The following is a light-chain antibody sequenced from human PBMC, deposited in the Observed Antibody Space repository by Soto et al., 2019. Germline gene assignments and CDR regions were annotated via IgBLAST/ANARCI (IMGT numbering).Light chain of an antibody. CDR3: QSYDSSLSGVV. J-gene: IGLJ2*01. CDR1: SSNIGAHYD. V-gene: IGLV1-40*01. Sequence: QSVLTQPPSVSGAPGQRVTISCTGSSSNIGAHYDVHWYQQLPGTAPKLLIYANSNRPSGVPDRFSGSKSGTSASLAITGLQAEDEADYYCQSYDSSLSGVVFGGGTKLTAL. CDR2: ANS.